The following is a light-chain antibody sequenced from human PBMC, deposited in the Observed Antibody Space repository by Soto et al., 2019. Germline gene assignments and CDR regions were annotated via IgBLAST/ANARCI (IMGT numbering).Light chain of an antibody. CDR1: SSNIEAGYD. Sequence: QSVLTQPPSVSGAPGQRVNISCTGSSSNIEAGYDVHWYQQLPGTAPKVLIPDNHNTPSGVPDRFSGSKSGTSASLAITGLQAEDEADYYCHSYDVSLSGPVFGGGTKLTVL. CDR2: DNH. CDR3: HSYDVSLSGPV. V-gene: IGLV1-40*01. J-gene: IGLJ2*01.